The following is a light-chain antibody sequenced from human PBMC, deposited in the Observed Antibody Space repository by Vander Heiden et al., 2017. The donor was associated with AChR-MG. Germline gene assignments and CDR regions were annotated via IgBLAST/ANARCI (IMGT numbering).Light chain of an antibody. Sequence: DIQMTQSPSSLSASVGDRVTITCRASQSISSYLNWYQQKPGKAPKLLIYAASRLLSGVPSRFSGGRSGADFTLTISSLQPEDFATYYCQQSDSTLYTFGQGTKVEIK. CDR2: AAS. J-gene: IGKJ2*01. V-gene: IGKV1-39*01. CDR3: QQSDSTLYT. CDR1: QSISSY.